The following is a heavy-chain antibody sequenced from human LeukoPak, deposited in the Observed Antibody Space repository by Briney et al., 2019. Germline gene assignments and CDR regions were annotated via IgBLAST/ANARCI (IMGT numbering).Heavy chain of an antibody. J-gene: IGHJ6*02. CDR2: INHSGST. D-gene: IGHD3-9*01. V-gene: IGHV4-34*01. CDR3: ARCPYYDILTGYYLYYYGMDV. CDR1: GGSFSGYY. Sequence: SETLSLTCAVYGGSFSGYYWSWIRQPPGKGLEWIGEINHSGSTNYNPSLKSRVTISVDTSKNQFSLKLSSVTAADTAVYYCARCPYYDILTGYYLYYYGMDVWGQGTTVTVSS.